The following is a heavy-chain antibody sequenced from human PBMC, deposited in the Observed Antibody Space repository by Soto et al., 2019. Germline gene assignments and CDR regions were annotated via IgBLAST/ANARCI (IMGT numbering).Heavy chain of an antibody. CDR1: GDSITTSY. CDR3: ARQRIRFLEWLLDF. J-gene: IGHJ4*02. V-gene: IGHV4-59*08. D-gene: IGHD3-3*01. Sequence: SETLSLTCTVSGDSITTSYWSWIRQSPGKGLEWIGNIYYRGTTKYNPSLKSRVTISLDTSKNQFSLNLSSVTAADTAVYYCARQRIRFLEWLLDFWGQGALVTVSS. CDR2: IYYRGTT.